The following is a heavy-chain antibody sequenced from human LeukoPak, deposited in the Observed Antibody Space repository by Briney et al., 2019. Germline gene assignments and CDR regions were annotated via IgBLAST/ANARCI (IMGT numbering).Heavy chain of an antibody. Sequence: GGSLRLSCAASGFTFSSYWMSWVRQAPGKGLEWVANIKQDGSEKYYVDPVKGRFTISRDNAKNSLYLQMNSLRAEDTAVYYCARALGSYYYDSSGYYYQGYWGQGTLVTVSS. CDR2: IKQDGSEK. D-gene: IGHD3-22*01. J-gene: IGHJ4*02. V-gene: IGHV3-7*01. CDR1: GFTFSSYW. CDR3: ARALGSYYYDSSGYYYQGY.